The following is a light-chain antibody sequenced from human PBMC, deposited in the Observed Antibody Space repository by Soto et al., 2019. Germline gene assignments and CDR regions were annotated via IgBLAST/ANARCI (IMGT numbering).Light chain of an antibody. Sequence: QAVVTQSPSVSGAPGQRVTISCTGSSSNIGAGHDVHWYQHLPGTAPKLLIYGNNNRPSGVPDRFSGSKSGTSASLAITGLQAEDEADYHCQSFDTALSSVVFGGGTKLTVL. J-gene: IGLJ2*01. CDR1: SSNIGAGHD. CDR3: QSFDTALSSVV. V-gene: IGLV1-40*01. CDR2: GNN.